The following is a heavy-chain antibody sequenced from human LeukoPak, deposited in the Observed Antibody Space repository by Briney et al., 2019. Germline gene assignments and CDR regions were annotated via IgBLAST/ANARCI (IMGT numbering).Heavy chain of an antibody. CDR1: GGSINNFY. J-gene: IGHJ4*02. CDR3: ARDSSTVTTRHFDY. Sequence: SETLSLTCTVSGGSINNFYWTWIRQPPGKGLECIGYVYYTGSTYYNPSLKNRVTISADTSRNQFSLRLNYVTAADTAVYYCARDSSTVTTRHFDYWGQGTLVTVSS. CDR2: VYYTGST. V-gene: IGHV4-59*01. D-gene: IGHD4-17*01.